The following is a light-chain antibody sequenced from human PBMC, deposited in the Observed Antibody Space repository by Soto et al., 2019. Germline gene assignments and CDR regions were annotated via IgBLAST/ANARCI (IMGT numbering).Light chain of an antibody. CDR2: DVN. V-gene: IGLV2-14*03. Sequence: QSALTQPASVSGSPGQSITISCTGTSSDVGAYNFVSWYQHHPGKAPKLLIYDVNNRPSGVSNRFSASKSGNTASLTLSGLQAEDEANYYCTSYTTSSTVVFGGGTKVTVL. CDR3: TSYTTSSTVV. CDR1: SSDVGAYNF. J-gene: IGLJ2*01.